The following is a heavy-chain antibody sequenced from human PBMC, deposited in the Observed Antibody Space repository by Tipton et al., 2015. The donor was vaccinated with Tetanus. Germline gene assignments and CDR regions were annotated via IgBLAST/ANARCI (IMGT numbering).Heavy chain of an antibody. J-gene: IGHJ4*02. CDR2: IFYSGST. D-gene: IGHD1-1*01. CDR1: GGSMNTRTFY. Sequence: LRLSCTVSGGSMNTRTFYWGWIRQSPGKGLEWIGSIFYSGSTYYNPSLRSRVSISVDTSKNQFSLTLKSVTAADTAVYYCARANNEFPKKGPFDSWGQGSLVIVSS. V-gene: IGHV4-39*07. CDR3: ARANNEFPKKGPFDS.